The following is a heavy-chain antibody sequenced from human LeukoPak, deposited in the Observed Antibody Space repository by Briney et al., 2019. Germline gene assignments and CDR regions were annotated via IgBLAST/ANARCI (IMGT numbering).Heavy chain of an antibody. J-gene: IGHJ4*02. CDR2: LYSGGNT. Sequence: PGGSLRLSCAASGFTFSSYAMSWVRQAPGKGLEWVSVLYSGGNTYYADSVKGRFTISRDNSKNTLYLQMNSLRAEDTAVYYCARGLPLSHWGQGTLVTVSS. CDR3: ARGLPLSH. CDR1: GFTFSSYA. D-gene: IGHD2/OR15-2a*01. V-gene: IGHV3-66*01.